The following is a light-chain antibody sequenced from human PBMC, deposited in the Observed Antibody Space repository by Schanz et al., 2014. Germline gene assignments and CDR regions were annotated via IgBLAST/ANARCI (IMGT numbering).Light chain of an antibody. CDR2: KIS. CDR1: QSLVSSDGNTY. Sequence: DVVMTQSPLSLPVTLGQPASISCRSSQSLVSSDGNTYLNWFHQRPGQSPRRLIYKISNRDSGVPDRFSGSGSGTDFTLKISRVEAEDVGVYYCMQALQTHPTFGGGTKVEIK. CDR3: MQALQTHPT. V-gene: IGKV2-30*01. J-gene: IGKJ4*01.